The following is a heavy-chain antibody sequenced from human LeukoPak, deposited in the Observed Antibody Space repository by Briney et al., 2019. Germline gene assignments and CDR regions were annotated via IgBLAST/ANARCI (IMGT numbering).Heavy chain of an antibody. CDR2: IYYSGST. V-gene: IGHV4-59*12. J-gene: IGHJ5*02. D-gene: IGHD3-10*01. Sequence: SETLSLTCTVSGGSISSYYWIWIRQPPGKGLEWIGYIYYSGSTNYNPSLKSRVTISVDTSKNQFSLKVSSVTAADTAVYYCARDSGTTGEVKFDPWGQGTLVTVSS. CDR1: GGSISSYY. CDR3: ARDSGTTGEVKFDP.